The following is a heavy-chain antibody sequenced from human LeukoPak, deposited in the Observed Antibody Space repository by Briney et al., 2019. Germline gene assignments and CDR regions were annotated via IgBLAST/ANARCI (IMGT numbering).Heavy chain of an antibody. CDR3: ANWEYYYDSSGYHFDY. V-gene: IGHV3-53*01. J-gene: IGHJ4*02. Sequence: GRSLRLSCAASGFTVSSNCMSWVRQAPGKGLEWVSVIYSDGSTYYADSVKGRFTISRDNSKNTLYLQMNSLRAEDTAVYYCANWEYYYDSSGYHFDYWGQGTLVTVSS. CDR2: IYSDGST. D-gene: IGHD3-22*01. CDR1: GFTVSSNC.